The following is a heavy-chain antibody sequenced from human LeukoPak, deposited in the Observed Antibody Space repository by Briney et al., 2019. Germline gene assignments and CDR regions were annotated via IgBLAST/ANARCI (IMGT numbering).Heavy chain of an antibody. V-gene: IGHV1-18*01. D-gene: IGHD6-13*01. Sequence: ASVKVSCKASGYTFTSYGISWVRQAPGQGLEWMGWISAYNGNTNYAQKLQGRVTMTTDTSTSTAYMELRSLRSDDTAVYYCARVSTIDPAGESSSWSDFDYWGQGTLVTVSS. CDR3: ARVSTIDPAGESSSWSDFDY. CDR1: GYTFTSYG. CDR2: ISAYNGNT. J-gene: IGHJ4*02.